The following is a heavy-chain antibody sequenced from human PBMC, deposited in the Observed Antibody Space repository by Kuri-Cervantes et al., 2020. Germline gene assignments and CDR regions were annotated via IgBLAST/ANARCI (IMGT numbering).Heavy chain of an antibody. J-gene: IGHJ4*02. CDR2: ISYDGSNK. Sequence: SLRHPCLASVFTFCGYAMRWVRQAPGKGLEWVAVISYDGSNKYYADSVKGRSTISRDNSKNTLYLQMNSLRAEDTAVYYCASSLNRLLLIDYWGQGTLVTVSS. V-gene: IGHV3-30-3*01. D-gene: IGHD2-15*01. CDR3: ASSLNRLLLIDY. CDR1: VFTFCGYA.